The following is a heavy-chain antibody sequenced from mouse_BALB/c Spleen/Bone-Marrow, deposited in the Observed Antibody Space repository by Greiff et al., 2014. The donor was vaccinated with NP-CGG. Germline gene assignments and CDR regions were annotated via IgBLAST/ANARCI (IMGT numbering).Heavy chain of an antibody. CDR1: GFNIKETY. V-gene: IGHV14-3*02. D-gene: IGHD4-1*01. Sequence: EVQRVESGAELVKPGASVKLSCTASGFNIKETYMHWVKQRPEQGLEWIGRIDPANGNTKYDPKFQGKATITADTSSNTAYLQLSSLTSEDTAVYYCARWEYYAMDDWGQGTSVTVSS. J-gene: IGHJ4*01. CDR2: IDPANGNT. CDR3: ARWEYYAMDD.